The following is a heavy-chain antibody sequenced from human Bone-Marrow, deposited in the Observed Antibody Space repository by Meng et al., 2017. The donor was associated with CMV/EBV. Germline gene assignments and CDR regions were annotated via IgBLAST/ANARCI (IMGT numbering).Heavy chain of an antibody. CDR2: SCDGSNK. V-gene: IGHV3-30*01. Sequence: SCDGSNKYYADSVKGRFTVSRDNSKNTLYLQMNSLRSEDTPVYYCAKNRHDVDTAMVTGLYYFGYWGQGTLVTVSS. CDR3: AKNRHDVDTAMVTGLYYFGY. D-gene: IGHD5-18*01. J-gene: IGHJ4*02.